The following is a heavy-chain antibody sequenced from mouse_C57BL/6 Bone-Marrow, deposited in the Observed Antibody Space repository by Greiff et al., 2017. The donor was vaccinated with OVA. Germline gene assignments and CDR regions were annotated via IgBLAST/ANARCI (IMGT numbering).Heavy chain of an antibody. V-gene: IGHV1-63*01. J-gene: IGHJ3*01. CDR1: GYTFTNYW. CDR3: ASWGTGTRGIWCAY. CDR2: IYPGGGYT. D-gene: IGHD4-1*01. Sequence: QVQLQQSGAELVRPGTSVKMSCKASGYTFTNYWIGWAKQRPGHGLEWIGDIYPGGGYTNYNEKFKGKATLTADKSSSTAYMQFSSLTSEDSAIYYCASWGTGTRGIWCAYWGQGTLVTVSA.